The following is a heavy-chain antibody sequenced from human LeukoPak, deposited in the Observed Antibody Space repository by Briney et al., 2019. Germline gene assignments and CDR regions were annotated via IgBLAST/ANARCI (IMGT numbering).Heavy chain of an antibody. V-gene: IGHV3-23*01. CDR3: AKAYCGGDCYSFDY. J-gene: IGHJ4*02. D-gene: IGHD2-21*02. CDR1: GFTFSSYA. CDR2: ISGSGGST. Sequence: GGSLRLSCAASGFTFSSYAMSWVRQAPGKGLEWVSAISGSGGSTSYADSVKGRFTISRDNSKNTLYLQMNSLRAEDTAVYYCAKAYCGGDCYSFDYWGQGTLVTVSS.